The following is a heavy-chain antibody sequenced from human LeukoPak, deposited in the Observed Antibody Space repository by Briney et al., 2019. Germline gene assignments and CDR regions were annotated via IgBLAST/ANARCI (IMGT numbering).Heavy chain of an antibody. CDR2: ISYDGSNK. Sequence: GGSLRLSCVAFGFTFSSHGMHWVRQAPGKGLEWVAVISYDGSNKYYADSVKGRFTISRDDSENTLYLQMNSLRAEDTAVYYCAKAGAAPLAGIDYWGQGTLVTVSS. J-gene: IGHJ4*02. V-gene: IGHV3-30*18. CDR3: AKAGAAPLAGIDY. CDR1: GFTFSSHG. D-gene: IGHD2-8*02.